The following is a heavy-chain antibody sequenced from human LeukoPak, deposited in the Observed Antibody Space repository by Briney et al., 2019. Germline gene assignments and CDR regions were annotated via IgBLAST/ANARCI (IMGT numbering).Heavy chain of an antibody. CDR3: ARAYYDSSGYGY. D-gene: IGHD3-22*01. CDR1: GGSFSGYY. Sequence: SATLSLTCAVYGGSFSGYYWSWIRQPPGKGLEWIGEINHSGSTNYNPSLKSRVTISVDTSKNQFSLKLSPVTAADTAVYYCARAYYDSSGYGYWGQGTLSPSPQ. V-gene: IGHV4-34*01. CDR2: INHSGST. J-gene: IGHJ4*02.